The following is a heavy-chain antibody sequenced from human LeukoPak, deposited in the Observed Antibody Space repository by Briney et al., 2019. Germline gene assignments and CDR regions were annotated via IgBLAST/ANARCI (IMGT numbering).Heavy chain of an antibody. D-gene: IGHD6-19*01. CDR3: GRAYSSGWYTYRLNAFDI. V-gene: IGHV3-23*01. CDR1: GFTFNIYA. Sequence: PGGSLRLSCAVSGFTFNIYALSWVRQPPGKGLEWVSTLSPDGTNMYYADSMKGRFTISRDNSNNTLYRQMNCLKAEDTTVYYCGRAYSSGWYTYRLNAFDIWGQGTMVTVSS. CDR2: LSPDGTNM. J-gene: IGHJ3*02.